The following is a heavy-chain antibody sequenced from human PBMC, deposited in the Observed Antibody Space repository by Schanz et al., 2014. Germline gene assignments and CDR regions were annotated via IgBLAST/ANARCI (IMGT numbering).Heavy chain of an antibody. CDR3: ARKTDSSGTGDY. V-gene: IGHV3-NL1*01. D-gene: IGHD6-19*01. Sequence: QVRLMESGGGVVRPGGSLRLSCAASGFSFSTYGMHWVRQAPGKGLEWVSVIYSDGRTYYGDSVKGRFTISRDNSKNTLYLQMNSLRDEDTAMYYCARKTDSSGTGDYWGQGTLVTVSS. CDR1: GFSFSTYG. CDR2: IYSDGRT. J-gene: IGHJ4*02.